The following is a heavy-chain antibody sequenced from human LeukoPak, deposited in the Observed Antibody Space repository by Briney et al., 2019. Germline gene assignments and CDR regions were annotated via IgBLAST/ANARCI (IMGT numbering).Heavy chain of an antibody. CDR3: AKVATEAYYFDY. CDR1: GFTFSTSG. CDR2: IGSFGTTI. V-gene: IGHV3-48*03. Sequence: GGSLRLSCVASGFTFSTSGVGWVRQAPGKGLEWVSYIGSFGTTISYADSVKGRFTISRDNAKSSLYLQMSSLRVEDTAVYYCAKVATEAYYFDYWGQGTLVTVSS. J-gene: IGHJ4*02. D-gene: IGHD5-12*01.